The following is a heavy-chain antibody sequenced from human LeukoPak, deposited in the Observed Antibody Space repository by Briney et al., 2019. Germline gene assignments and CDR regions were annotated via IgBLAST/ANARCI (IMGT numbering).Heavy chain of an antibody. J-gene: IGHJ3*02. D-gene: IGHD3-22*01. CDR2: INPSGGST. Sequence: VASVKVSCKASGYTFTSYYMHWVRQAPGQGLEWMGIINPSGGSTSYAQKFQGRVTMTRDMSTSTVYMELSSLRSEDTAVYYCARVPYDSSGYYGAFDIWGQGTMVTVSS. CDR3: ARVPYDSSGYYGAFDI. CDR1: GYTFTSYY. V-gene: IGHV1-46*01.